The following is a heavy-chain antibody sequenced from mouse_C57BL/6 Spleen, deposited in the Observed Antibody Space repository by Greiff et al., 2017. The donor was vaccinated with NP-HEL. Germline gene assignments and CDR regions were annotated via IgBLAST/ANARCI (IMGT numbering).Heavy chain of an antibody. V-gene: IGHV1-55*01. Sequence: QVQLQQPGAELVKPGASVKMSCKASGYTFTSYWITWVKQRPGQGLEWIGDIYPGSGSTNYNEKFKSKATLTVDTSSSTAYMQLSSLTSEDSAVYFCARPLYYGNYFDYWGQGTTLTVSS. CDR2: IYPGSGST. D-gene: IGHD2-1*01. CDR3: ARPLYYGNYFDY. J-gene: IGHJ2*01. CDR1: GYTFTSYW.